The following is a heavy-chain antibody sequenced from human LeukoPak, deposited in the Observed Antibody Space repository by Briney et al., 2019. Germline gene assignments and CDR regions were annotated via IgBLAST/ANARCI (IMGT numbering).Heavy chain of an antibody. CDR3: AVSARRGVGYFDY. J-gene: IGHJ4*02. CDR2: FDPEDGET. Sequence: ASVTVSCTVSGYTLTELSMHWVRQAPGKGLEWMGGFDPEDGETIYAQKFQGRVTMTEDTSTDTAYVELSSLRSEDTAVYYCAVSARRGVGYFDYWGQGTLVTVSS. V-gene: IGHV1-24*01. CDR1: GYTLTELS. D-gene: IGHD1-26*01.